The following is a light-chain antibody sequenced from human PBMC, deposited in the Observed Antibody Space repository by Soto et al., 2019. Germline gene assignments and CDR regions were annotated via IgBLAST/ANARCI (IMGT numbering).Light chain of an antibody. V-gene: IGKV1D-8*01. CDR3: QQHYSWPIT. Sequence: TQSPAALSASPGDRATFSSRTSQSISSYLAWYQQKPGKAPELLIYAASTLHTGIPSRFSGSGSGTDFTLTISGLESEDFAIYYCQQHYSWPITFGQGTRLDIK. CDR2: AAS. CDR1: QSISSY. J-gene: IGKJ5*01.